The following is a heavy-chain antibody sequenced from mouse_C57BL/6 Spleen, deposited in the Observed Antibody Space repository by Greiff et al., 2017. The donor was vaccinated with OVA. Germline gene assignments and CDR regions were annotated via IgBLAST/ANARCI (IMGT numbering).Heavy chain of an antibody. CDR3: ARSTLYYFDY. Sequence: VQLQQPGAELVMPGASVKLSCKASGYTFTSYWLPWVKQRPGQGLEWIGELDPSDSYTNYNQQFKGQSTLTVANSSSTAYMQLSSLTSEDAAVYYCARSTLYYFDYWGKGTTRTVAS. V-gene: IGHV1-69*01. CDR2: LDPSDSYT. CDR1: GYTFTSYW. J-gene: IGHJ2*01.